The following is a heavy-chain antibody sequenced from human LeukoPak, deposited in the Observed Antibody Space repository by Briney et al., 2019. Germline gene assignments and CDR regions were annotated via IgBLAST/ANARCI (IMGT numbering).Heavy chain of an antibody. CDR2: ISAYNGNT. CDR1: GYTFTSYG. V-gene: IGHV1-18*01. CDR3: AREINYYDSSGYYWFDP. D-gene: IGHD3-22*01. Sequence: ASVKVSCKASGYTFTSYGISWVRQAPGQGLEWMGWISAYNGNTNYAQKLQGRVTMTTDTSTSTAYMELSSLRSEDTAVYYCAREINYYDSSGYYWFDPWGQGTLVTVSS. J-gene: IGHJ5*02.